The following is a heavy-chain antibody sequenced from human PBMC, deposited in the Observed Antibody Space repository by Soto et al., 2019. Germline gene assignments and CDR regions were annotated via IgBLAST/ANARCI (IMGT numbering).Heavy chain of an antibody. CDR2: VIPIFSCV. V-gene: IGHV1-69*01. J-gene: IGHJ4*02. CDR1: GGTFINYA. D-gene: IGHD3-3*01. Sequence: QVQLVQSGAEVKKPGSSVKVSCKASGGTFINYAVAWVRLAPGKGLEWLGGVIPIFSCVNYAQQVRGRVSFTADDSTSTVFMELSSRPPEDTAVDYCARGRALFGVRNFDSWGQGTLVTVSS. CDR3: ARGRALFGVRNFDS.